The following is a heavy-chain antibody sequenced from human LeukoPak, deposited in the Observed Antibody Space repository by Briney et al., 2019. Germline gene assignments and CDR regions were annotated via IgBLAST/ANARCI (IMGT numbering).Heavy chain of an antibody. CDR3: ATHLYYDILTGYPLPYYFDY. D-gene: IGHD3-9*01. V-gene: IGHV1-69*04. CDR2: IIPILGIA. CDR1: GGTFSSYA. Sequence: SVKVSCKASGGTFSSYAISWVRQAPGQGLEWMGRIIPILGIANYAQKFQGRVTMTEDTSTDTAYMELSSLRSEDTAVYYCATHLYYDILTGYPLPYYFDYWGQGTLVTVSS. J-gene: IGHJ4*02.